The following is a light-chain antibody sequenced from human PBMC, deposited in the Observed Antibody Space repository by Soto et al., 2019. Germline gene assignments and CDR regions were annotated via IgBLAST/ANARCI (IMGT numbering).Light chain of an antibody. V-gene: IGLV1-44*01. CDR2: SNN. J-gene: IGLJ3*02. CDR3: AAWDDSLNGWV. CDR1: SSNIGSNT. Sequence: LTQPPSASGTPGQRVTVSCSGSSSNIGSNTVNWYQQLPGTAPKLLIYSNNQRPSGVPDRFSGSKSGTSASLAISGLQSEDEADYYCAAWDDSLNGWVFGGGTKLTVL.